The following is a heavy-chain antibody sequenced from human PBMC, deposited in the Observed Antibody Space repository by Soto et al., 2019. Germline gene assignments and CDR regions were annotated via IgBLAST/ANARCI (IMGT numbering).Heavy chain of an antibody. V-gene: IGHV3-53*01. D-gene: IGHD3-10*01. J-gene: IGHJ4*02. CDR1: GFTVSNNY. CDR3: STQPGGGGY. Sequence: EVQLVESGGGLIQPGGSLRLSCAVSGFTVSNNYMSWVRQAPGKGLEGVSVIYSGGYTAYGDSVKGRFTISRDNSKNTLSLQMKSPRPYASAVYCWSTQPGGGGYWGQGTLVTVSS. CDR2: IYSGGYT.